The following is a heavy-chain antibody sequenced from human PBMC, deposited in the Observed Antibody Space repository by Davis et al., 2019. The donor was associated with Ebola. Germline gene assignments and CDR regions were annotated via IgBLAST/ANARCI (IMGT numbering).Heavy chain of an antibody. D-gene: IGHD1-1*01. CDR1: GFTFSDYY. J-gene: IGHJ4*02. CDR3: ARDRAGTSQRDY. Sequence: GESLKISCAASGFTFSDYYMSWIRQAPGKGLEWVSYISSSGSTIYYADSVKGRFTISRDNAKNSLYLQMNSLRAEDTAVYYCARDRAGTSQRDYWGQGTLVTVSS. CDR2: ISSSGSTI. V-gene: IGHV3-11*04.